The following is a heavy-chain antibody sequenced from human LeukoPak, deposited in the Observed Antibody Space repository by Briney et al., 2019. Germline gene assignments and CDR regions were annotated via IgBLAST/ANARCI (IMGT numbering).Heavy chain of an antibody. Sequence: SETLSLTCTVSGGSVSSFYWSWIRQPPGKGLEWIGYVYYTGSTNYSLSLKSRVTMSVDTSKNQFSLRMTSVTAADTAVYYCASLAYDSSTYLDYWGQGTLVTVSS. CDR1: GGSVSSFY. D-gene: IGHD3-22*01. CDR2: VYYTGST. CDR3: ASLAYDSSTYLDY. J-gene: IGHJ4*02. V-gene: IGHV4-59*02.